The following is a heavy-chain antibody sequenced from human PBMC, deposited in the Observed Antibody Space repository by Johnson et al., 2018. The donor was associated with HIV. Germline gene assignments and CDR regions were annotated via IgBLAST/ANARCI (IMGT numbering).Heavy chain of an antibody. D-gene: IGHD2-21*01. J-gene: IGHJ3*01. CDR1: GFTFDDYA. CDR3: ARAVRYCVGDCHDGFDF. CDR2: ISWNSGSI. Sequence: VQLVESGGGLVQPGRSLRLSCAASGFTFDDYAMHWVRQAPGKGLEWVSGISWNSGSIGYAASVTGRFTISRDNAKNSLYLQMNSLRDEDTALYYCARAVRYCVGDCHDGFDFWGQGTMVTVSS. V-gene: IGHV3-9*01.